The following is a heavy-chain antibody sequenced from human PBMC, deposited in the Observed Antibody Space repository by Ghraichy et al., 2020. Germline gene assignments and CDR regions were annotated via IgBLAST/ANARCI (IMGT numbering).Heavy chain of an antibody. CDR1: GFSLSTRGVG. CDR3: AHISGYYYGMDV. CDR2: IYWDDDK. V-gene: IGHV2-5*02. J-gene: IGHJ6*02. Sequence: SGPTLVKPTQTLTLTCTFSGFSLSTRGVGVGWIRQPPGKALEWLALIYWDDDKRYSPFLKSRLTITKDTSKNQVVLTMTNMDPVDAATYYCAHISGYYYGMDVWGQGTTVTVSS.